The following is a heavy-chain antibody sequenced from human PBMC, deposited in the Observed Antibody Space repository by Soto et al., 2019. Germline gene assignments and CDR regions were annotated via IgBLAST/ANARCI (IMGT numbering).Heavy chain of an antibody. D-gene: IGHD6-13*01. V-gene: IGHV4-4*02. CDR2: IYQSGST. CDR3: ARASATIAAAAIFDY. J-gene: IGHJ4*02. CDR1: GGAISSSKW. Sequence: QVQLQESGPGLVKPSGTLSLTCAVSGGAISSSKWWSWVRQPPGKGLEWIGEIYQSGSTNYNPSLESRVRMSVDKSRNQFSLKVTSVRAADTAVYSCARASATIAAAAIFDYWGQGTLVTVSS.